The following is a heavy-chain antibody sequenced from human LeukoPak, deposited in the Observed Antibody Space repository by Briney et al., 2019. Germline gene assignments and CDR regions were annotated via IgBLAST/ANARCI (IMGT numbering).Heavy chain of an antibody. CDR3: ARDNSRDYDILTGYYGRSFDY. Sequence: GGSLRLSCAAPGFTFSSYSMNWVRQAPGKGLEWVSSISSSSSYIYYADSVKGRFTISRDNAKNSLYLQMNSLRAEDTAVYYCARDNSRDYDILTGYYGRSFDYWGQGTLVTVSS. J-gene: IGHJ4*02. D-gene: IGHD3-9*01. V-gene: IGHV3-21*01. CDR1: GFTFSSYS. CDR2: ISSSSSYI.